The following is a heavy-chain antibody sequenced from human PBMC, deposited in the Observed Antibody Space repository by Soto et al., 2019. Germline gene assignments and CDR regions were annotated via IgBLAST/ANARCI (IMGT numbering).Heavy chain of an antibody. CDR3: ARQGNTGSYYRAFGN. D-gene: IGHD1-26*01. J-gene: IGHJ3*02. V-gene: IGHV4-30-4*01. Sequence: PSETLSLTCTVSGGSISGGDDYWSWIRQFPGEGLEWIGYIYYNGDTDYNPSLSGRLTMSVDRSANQFSLRLTSVTAAETAVYYRARQGNTGSYYRAFGNWGQGTMVTVSS. CDR1: GGSISGGDDY. CDR2: IYYNGDT.